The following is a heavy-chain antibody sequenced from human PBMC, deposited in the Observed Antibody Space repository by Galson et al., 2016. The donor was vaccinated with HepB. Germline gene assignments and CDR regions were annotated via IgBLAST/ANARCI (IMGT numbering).Heavy chain of an antibody. D-gene: IGHD5-18*01. V-gene: IGHV3-33*01. CDR3: ARDEGEYSLFDS. CDR2: VWYDGSKK. J-gene: IGHJ4*02. Sequence: SLRLSCAASGFSLNSYVMHWVRQAPGKGPEWAAVVWYDGSKKYYADSVKGRFTISRDISKNTLYLQMNNLRVEDTAVYYCARDEGEYSLFDSWGQGTQVTVSS. CDR1: GFSLNSYV.